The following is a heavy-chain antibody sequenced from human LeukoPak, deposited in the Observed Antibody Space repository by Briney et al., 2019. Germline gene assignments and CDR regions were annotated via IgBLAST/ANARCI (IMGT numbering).Heavy chain of an antibody. Sequence: GRSLRLSCSASGFSFDDYTMHWVRQAPGKGLDWVSSIFWDSSTVAYADSVKGRFTISRDNAKNPLYLQMNSLRDEDMALYYCARVQYSRLSKGAFDLWGQGTMVIVSS. J-gene: IGHJ3*01. CDR2: IFWDSSTV. D-gene: IGHD6-6*01. CDR3: ARVQYSRLSKGAFDL. V-gene: IGHV3-9*03. CDR1: GFSFDDYT.